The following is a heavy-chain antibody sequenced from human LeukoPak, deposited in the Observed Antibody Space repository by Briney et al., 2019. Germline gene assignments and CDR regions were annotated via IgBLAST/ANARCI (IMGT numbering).Heavy chain of an antibody. CDR3: ARACAPYHFDY. J-gene: IGHJ4*02. D-gene: IGHD2-2*01. CDR2: ISSSSSYI. Sequence: GGSLRLSCAASGFTFSSYSMNWVRQAPGKGLEWVSSISSSSSYIYYADSVKGRFTISRDNAKNSLYLQMNSLRPEDTAVYYCARACAPYHFDYWGQGTLVTVSS. V-gene: IGHV3-21*01. CDR1: GFTFSSYS.